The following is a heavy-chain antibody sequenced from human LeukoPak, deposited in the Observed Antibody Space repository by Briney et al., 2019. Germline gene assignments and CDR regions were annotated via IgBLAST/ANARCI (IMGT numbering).Heavy chain of an antibody. CDR1: GFTFSSYS. D-gene: IGHD1-26*01. V-gene: IGHV3-30*02. CDR3: AKSRWELLSLDAFDI. J-gene: IGHJ3*02. CDR2: IRYDGSNK. Sequence: GGSLRLSCAASGFTFSSYSMNWVRQAPGKGLEWVAFIRYDGSNKYYADSVKGRFTISRDNSKNTLYLQMNSLRAEDTAVYYCAKSRWELLSLDAFDIWGQGTMVTVSS.